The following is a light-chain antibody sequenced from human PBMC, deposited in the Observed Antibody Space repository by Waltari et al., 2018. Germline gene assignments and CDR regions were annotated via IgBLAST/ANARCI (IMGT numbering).Light chain of an antibody. V-gene: IGKV3-20*01. J-gene: IGKJ1*01. CDR2: GAS. CDR3: QHYVRLPAT. Sequence: EIVLTQSPGSLSSSPGERVTLSCRASQSVSRAFAWYQQQPGQAPRLLIFGASNRATGIPDRFSGSGSETDFSLTISRLEPEDFAVYYCQHYVRLPATFGRGTKVEIK. CDR1: QSVSRA.